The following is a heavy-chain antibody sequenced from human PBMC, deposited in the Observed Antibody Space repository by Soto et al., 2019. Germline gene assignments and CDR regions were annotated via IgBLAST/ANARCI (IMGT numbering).Heavy chain of an antibody. J-gene: IGHJ5*02. V-gene: IGHV4-31*03. D-gene: IGHD4-17*01. Sequence: PSETLSLTCTVSGGSISSGGYYWSWIRQHPGKGLEWIGYIYYSGSTYYNPSLKSRVTISVDTSKNQFSLKLSSVTAADTAVYYCARELTTVTSDTQYNWFDPWGQRTLVTVSS. CDR1: GGSISSGGYY. CDR2: IYYSGST. CDR3: ARELTTVTSDTQYNWFDP.